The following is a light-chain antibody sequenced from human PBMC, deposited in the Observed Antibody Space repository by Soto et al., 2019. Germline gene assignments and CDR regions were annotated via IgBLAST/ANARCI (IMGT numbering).Light chain of an antibody. CDR2: AAS. V-gene: IGKV1-17*01. CDR3: LQHNSYSWT. Sequence: DIQMTQSPFSLSASVGDSVAITCRASQNIRTYLNWYQHKPGKAPKRLIYAASSLQSGVPSRFSGSGFGTEFTLTISSLQPEDFATYYCLQHNSYSWTFGQGTKVDIK. CDR1: QNIRTY. J-gene: IGKJ1*01.